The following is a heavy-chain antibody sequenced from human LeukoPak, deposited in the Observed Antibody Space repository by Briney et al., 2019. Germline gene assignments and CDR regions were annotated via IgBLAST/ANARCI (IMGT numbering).Heavy chain of an antibody. CDR3: VRGGTYWTVS. V-gene: IGHV3-7*01. Sequence: PGGSLRLSCTASGFTFRSYTMNWVRQAPGKGLEWVATIKPDGSEKYHVDSVSGRFTISGDNTNDSLFLQMNSLRVDDTAVYYCVRGGTYWTVSWGQGTLVNVS. CDR2: IKPDGSEK. J-gene: IGHJ5*01. CDR1: GFTFRSYT.